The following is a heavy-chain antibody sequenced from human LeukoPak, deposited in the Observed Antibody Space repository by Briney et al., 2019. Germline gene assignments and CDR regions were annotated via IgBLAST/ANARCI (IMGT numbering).Heavy chain of an antibody. J-gene: IGHJ4*02. Sequence: GGSLRLFCAASGFTFSSYGMHWVRQAPGKGLEWVAFIRYDGSNKYYADSVKGRFTISRDNSKNTLYLQMNSLRAEDTAVYYCAKVKPVTMVRGVIIGFDYWGQGTLVTVSS. CDR1: GFTFSSYG. CDR2: IRYDGSNK. CDR3: AKVKPVTMVRGVIIGFDY. V-gene: IGHV3-30*02. D-gene: IGHD3-10*01.